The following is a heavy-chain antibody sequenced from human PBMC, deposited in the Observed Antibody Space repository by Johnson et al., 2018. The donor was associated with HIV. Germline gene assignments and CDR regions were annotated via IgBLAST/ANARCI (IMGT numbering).Heavy chain of an antibody. D-gene: IGHD1-26*01. Sequence: QVQLLESGGDVVQPGRSLRLSCAASGFTFSTSAMHLVRQAPGKGLKWVATISYDGINKYYADSVKGRFTISRDNSKNTLYLQMNSLRAEDTAVYYCAKDRIVGWESYDAFDIWGQGTMVTVSS. CDR1: GFTFSTSA. J-gene: IGHJ3*02. V-gene: IGHV3-30*04. CDR2: ISYDGINK. CDR3: AKDRIVGWESYDAFDI.